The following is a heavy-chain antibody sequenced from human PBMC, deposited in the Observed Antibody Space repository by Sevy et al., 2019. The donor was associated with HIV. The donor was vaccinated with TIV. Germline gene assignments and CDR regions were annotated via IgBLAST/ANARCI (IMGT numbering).Heavy chain of an antibody. V-gene: IGHV5-10-1*01. Sequence: VETLKISCKGSGYSFTTYWISWVRQMPGKGLEWMGTIDPSDSYTNYSPSFQGHVTISADKSISTAYLQWSSLKASDTAMYYCARLDCGGDCHPNWFDSWGQGTPVTVSS. CDR3: ARLDCGGDCHPNWFDS. J-gene: IGHJ5*01. D-gene: IGHD2-21*01. CDR2: IDPSDSYT. CDR1: GYSFTTYW.